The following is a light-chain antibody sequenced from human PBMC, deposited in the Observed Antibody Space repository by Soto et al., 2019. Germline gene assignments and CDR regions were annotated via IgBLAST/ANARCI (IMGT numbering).Light chain of an antibody. CDR1: SSDVGGYNY. V-gene: IGLV2-14*01. CDR3: SSYTSSTPYV. Sequence: QSALTQPASVSGSPGQSITIPCTGTSSDVGGYNYVSWYQQHPGKAPKLMIYEVSNRPSGVSNRFSGSKSGNTASLTISGLQAEDEADYYCSSYTSSTPYVFGTGTKVTV. J-gene: IGLJ1*01. CDR2: EVS.